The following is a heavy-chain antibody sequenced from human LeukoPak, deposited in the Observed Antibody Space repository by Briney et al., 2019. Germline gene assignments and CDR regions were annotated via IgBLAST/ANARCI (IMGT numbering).Heavy chain of an antibody. D-gene: IGHD1-26*01. CDR3: ARSPYSGSYVDY. CDR1: GFTFDDYA. J-gene: IGHJ4*02. CDR2: ISWNSGSI. V-gene: IGHV3-9*01. Sequence: QTGGSLRLSCAASGFTFDDYAMHWVRQAPGKGLEWVSGISWNSGSIGYADSVKGRFTISRDNAKNSLYLQMNSLRAEDTALYYCARSPYSGSYVDYWGQGTLVTVSS.